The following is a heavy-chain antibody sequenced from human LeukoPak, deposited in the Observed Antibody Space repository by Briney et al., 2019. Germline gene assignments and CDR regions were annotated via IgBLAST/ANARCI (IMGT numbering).Heavy chain of an antibody. J-gene: IGHJ4*02. CDR3: ARDGRYYGSGSCLDY. D-gene: IGHD3-10*01. Sequence: GGSLRLSCAASGFTFSSYGMHWVRQAPGKGLEWVAVIWYDGSNKYYADSVKGRFTISRDNSKNTLCLHMNSLRAEDTAVYYCARDGRYYGSGSCLDYWGQGTLVTVSS. CDR2: IWYDGSNK. V-gene: IGHV3-33*01. CDR1: GFTFSSYG.